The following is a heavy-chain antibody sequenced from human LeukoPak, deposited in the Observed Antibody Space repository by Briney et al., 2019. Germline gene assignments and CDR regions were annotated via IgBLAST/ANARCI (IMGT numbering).Heavy chain of an antibody. J-gene: IGHJ3*02. Sequence: GGSLRLSCAASGFTFSSYWMHWVRQAPGKGLVWVSRINSDGSSTSYADSVKGRFTISRDNAKNTLYLQMNSLRAEDTAVYYCARVYSIGHYDSSGYYHDAVDIWGQGTMVTVSS. CDR3: ARVYSIGHYDSSGYYHDAVDI. V-gene: IGHV3-74*01. CDR1: GFTFSSYW. D-gene: IGHD3-22*01. CDR2: INSDGSST.